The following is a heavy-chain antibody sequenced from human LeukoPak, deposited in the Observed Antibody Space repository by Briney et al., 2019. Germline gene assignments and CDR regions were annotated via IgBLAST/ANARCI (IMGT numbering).Heavy chain of an antibody. D-gene: IGHD5-12*01. CDR3: ARDHQVPAYIAATMGDFDY. J-gene: IGHJ4*02. V-gene: IGHV1-18*01. CDR2: ISGYNGNT. Sequence: ASVKVSCKASGYTFTSYGISWVRQAPGQGLEWMGWISGYNGNTNYAHKLQGRVTMTTDTSTSTAYMELRSLRSDDTAVYYCARDHQVPAYIAATMGDFDYWGQGTLVTVSS. CDR1: GYTFTSYG.